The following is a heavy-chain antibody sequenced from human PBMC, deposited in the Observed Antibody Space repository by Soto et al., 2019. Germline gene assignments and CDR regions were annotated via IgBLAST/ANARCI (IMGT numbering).Heavy chain of an antibody. Sequence: SETLSLTCSVSGASIRSGGYYWSWLRQSPGKGLEWIGHIYYTGSTFYGPSLKSRLTISLDTSKNQFSLDLRSVTAADTAMYYCARIEMASIKWGRGTLVTVSS. CDR3: ARIEMASIK. CDR2: IYYTGST. CDR1: GASIRSGGYY. V-gene: IGHV4-31*03. J-gene: IGHJ4*02.